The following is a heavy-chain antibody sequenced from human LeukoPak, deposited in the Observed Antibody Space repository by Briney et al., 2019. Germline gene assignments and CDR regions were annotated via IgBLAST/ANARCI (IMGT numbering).Heavy chain of an antibody. CDR1: GFIFSSYW. CDR2: IKPDGSEK. D-gene: IGHD3-3*01. Sequence: PGGSLRLSCAASGFIFSSYWMSWVRQAPGKGLEWVANIKPDGSEKYCVDSVKGRFTISRDNAKNALYLQMNSLRAGDTAVYYCARGDFWSGDYTDAFDIWGQGTMVTVSS. V-gene: IGHV3-7*04. CDR3: ARGDFWSGDYTDAFDI. J-gene: IGHJ3*02.